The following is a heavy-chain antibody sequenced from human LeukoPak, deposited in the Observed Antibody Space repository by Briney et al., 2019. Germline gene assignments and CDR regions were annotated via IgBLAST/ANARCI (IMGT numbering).Heavy chain of an antibody. CDR3: ATTDPRFYSNYVYYYGMDV. Sequence: EASVKVSCKVSGYTLTELSMHWVRQAPGKGLEWMGGFDPEDGETLYAQKFQGRVTMTEDTSTDTAYMELSSLRSEDTAVYYCATTDPRFYSNYVYYYGMDVWGKGTTVTVSS. V-gene: IGHV1-24*01. CDR2: FDPEDGET. J-gene: IGHJ6*04. D-gene: IGHD4-11*01. CDR1: GYTLTELS.